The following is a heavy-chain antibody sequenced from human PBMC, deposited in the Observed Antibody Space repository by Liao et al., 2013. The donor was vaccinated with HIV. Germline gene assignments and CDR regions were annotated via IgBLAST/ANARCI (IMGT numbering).Heavy chain of an antibody. D-gene: IGHD5-18*01. J-gene: IGHJ4*02. V-gene: IGHV4-4*07. CDR1: GGSISSYY. CDR2: IYTSGST. Sequence: QVQLQESGPGLVKPSETLSLTCTVSGGSISSYYWSWIRQPAGKGLEWLGRIYTSGSTNYNPSLKSRVTMSVDTSKNQFSLKLSSVTAADTAVYYCARAGYSYGSMYYFDYWGQGTLVTVSS. CDR3: ARAGYSYGSMYYFDY.